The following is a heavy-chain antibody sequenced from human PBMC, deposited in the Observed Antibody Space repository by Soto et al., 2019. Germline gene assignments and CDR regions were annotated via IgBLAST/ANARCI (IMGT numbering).Heavy chain of an antibody. Sequence: ASVKVSGKASGYSFTDYHIHWVRQAPGQGLEWLGRINPKSGGTSTAQKFQGWVTMTTDTSISTASMELTRLTSDDPAIYYCARGDSTDCSNGVCSFFYNHDMDVWGQGTTVTVSS. V-gene: IGHV1-2*04. CDR3: ARGDSTDCSNGVCSFFYNHDMDV. CDR2: INPKSGGT. CDR1: GYSFTDYH. J-gene: IGHJ6*02. D-gene: IGHD2-8*01.